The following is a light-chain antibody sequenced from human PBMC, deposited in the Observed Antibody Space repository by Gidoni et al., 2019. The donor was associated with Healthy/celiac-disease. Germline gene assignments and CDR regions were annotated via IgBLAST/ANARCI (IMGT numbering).Light chain of an antibody. CDR2: DAS. CDR3: QQYNSIRET. Sequence: DIRMTQSPSTLSASVGDRVTITCRASQSISSWLAWYQQKPGKAPKLLIYDASSLESGVPSRFSGSGSGTEFTLTISSLQPDDFATYYCQQYNSIRETFGQGTKVEIK. J-gene: IGKJ1*01. CDR1: QSISSW. V-gene: IGKV1-5*01.